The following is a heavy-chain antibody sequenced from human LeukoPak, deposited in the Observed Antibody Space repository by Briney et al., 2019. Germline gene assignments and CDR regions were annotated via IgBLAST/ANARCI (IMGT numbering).Heavy chain of an antibody. J-gene: IGHJ4*02. V-gene: IGHV1-69*05. CDR2: IIPIFGTA. D-gene: IGHD3-3*01. Sequence: SVKVSCKASGGTFSSYAISWVRQAPGQGLEWMGRIIPIFGTANYAQKFQGRVTITTDESTSTAYMELSSLRSEDTAVYYCARDDFRSGYCLDYWGQGTLVTVSS. CDR3: ARDDFRSGYCLDY. CDR1: GGTFSSYA.